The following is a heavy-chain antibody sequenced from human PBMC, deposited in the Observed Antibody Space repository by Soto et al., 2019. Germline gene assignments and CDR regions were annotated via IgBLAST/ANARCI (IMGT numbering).Heavy chain of an antibody. CDR2: ISGNDGKT. CDR1: GYRFTNHG. J-gene: IGHJ4*02. V-gene: IGHV1-18*01. Sequence: AASVKVSCKASGYRFTNHGISWVRQAPGQGLEWMGWISGNDGKTKYARKFQGRVTMTTDTSTSTAYMEVRSLRSDDTAVYYCARDFYPLAYYFGHWGQGTLVTVSS. CDR3: ARDFYPLAYYFGH.